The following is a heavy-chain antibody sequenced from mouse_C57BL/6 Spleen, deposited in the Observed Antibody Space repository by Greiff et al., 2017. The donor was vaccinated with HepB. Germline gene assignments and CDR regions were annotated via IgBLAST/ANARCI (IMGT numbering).Heavy chain of an antibody. V-gene: IGHV1-80*01. CDR1: GYAFSSYW. CDR2: IYPGDGDT. CDR3: ARSQLRLRYYAMDY. Sequence: VKLQESGAELVKPGASVKISCKASGYAFSSYWMNWVKQRPGKGLEWIGQIYPGDGDTNYNGKFKGKATLTADKSSSTAYMQLSSLTSEDSAVYFCARSQLRLRYYAMDYWGQGTSVTVSS. J-gene: IGHJ4*01. D-gene: IGHD3-2*02.